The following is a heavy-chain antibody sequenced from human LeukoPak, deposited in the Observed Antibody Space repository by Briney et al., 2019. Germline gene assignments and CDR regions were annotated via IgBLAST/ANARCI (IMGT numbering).Heavy chain of an antibody. CDR3: ARVIVLMVYASRYFDY. V-gene: IGHV1-2*02. CDR1: GYTFTSYD. J-gene: IGHJ4*02. CDR2: INPNSGGT. Sequence: ASVKVSCKASGYTFTSYDINWVRQAPGQGLKWMGWINPNSGGTNYAQKFQGRVTMTRDTSISTAYMELSRLRSDDTAVYYCARVIVLMVYASRYFDYWGQGTLVTVSS. D-gene: IGHD2-8*01.